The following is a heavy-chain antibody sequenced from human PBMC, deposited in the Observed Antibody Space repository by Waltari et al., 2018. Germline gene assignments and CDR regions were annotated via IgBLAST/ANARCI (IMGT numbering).Heavy chain of an antibody. CDR3: AKGYNYCFDF. CDR1: GLSFNRDEG. J-gene: IGHJ4*02. D-gene: IGHD5-12*01. CDR2: LGSDETNG. Sequence: QVQMVESGGGVVQPGGSLRRSCKTSGLSFNRDEGVDWVRQVPGRGLGWVALLGSDETNGSYADSVRGRFTISRDSSKNTVYLQMDSLRPEDTAVYYCAKGYNYCFDFWGQGTLVTVSS. V-gene: IGHV3-30*02.